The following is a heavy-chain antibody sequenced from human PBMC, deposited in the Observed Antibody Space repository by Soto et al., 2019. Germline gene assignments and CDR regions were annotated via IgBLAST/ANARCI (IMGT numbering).Heavy chain of an antibody. CDR1: GGSISSGGYS. J-gene: IGHJ5*02. Sequence: SETLSLTCAVSGGSISSGGYSWSWIRQPPGKGLEWIGYIYHSGSTYYNPSLKSRVTISVDRSKNQFSLKLSSVTAADTAVYYCARGVPSRNWFDPWGQGTLVTVSS. V-gene: IGHV4-30-2*01. CDR2: IYHSGST. D-gene: IGHD1-1*01. CDR3: ARGVPSRNWFDP.